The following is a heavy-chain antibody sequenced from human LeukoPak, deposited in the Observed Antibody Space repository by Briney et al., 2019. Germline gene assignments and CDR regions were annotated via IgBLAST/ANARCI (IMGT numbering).Heavy chain of an antibody. CDR1: GGSISTYY. CDR2: IYYSGST. CDR3: ARAGGSGLIDY. V-gene: IGHV4-39*07. J-gene: IGHJ4*02. D-gene: IGHD6-19*01. Sequence: SETLSLSCTVSGGSISTYYRGWIRQPPGRGLEWIGSIYYSGSTYYNPSLRSRVTISLDTSKNQFSLKLNSVTAADTAVYYCARAGGSGLIDYWGQGILVTVSS.